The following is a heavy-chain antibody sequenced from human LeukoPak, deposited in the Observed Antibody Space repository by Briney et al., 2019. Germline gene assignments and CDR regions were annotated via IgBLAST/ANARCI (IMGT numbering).Heavy chain of an antibody. CDR3: ASSYDSSGYPYLGW. CDR2: ISSSGSTI. CDR1: GFTFSSYE. V-gene: IGHV3-48*03. D-gene: IGHD3-22*01. Sequence: GGSLRLSCAASGFTFSSYEMNWVRQAPGKGLEWVSYISSSGSTIYYADSVKGRFTISRDNAKNSLYLQMNSLRAEDTAVYYCASSYDSSGYPYLGWWGQGTLVTVSS. J-gene: IGHJ4*02.